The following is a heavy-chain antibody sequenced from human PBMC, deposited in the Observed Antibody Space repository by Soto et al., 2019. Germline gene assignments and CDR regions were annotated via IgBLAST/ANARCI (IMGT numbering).Heavy chain of an antibody. CDR2: IYYSGST. V-gene: IGHV4-39*01. D-gene: IGHD2-2*01. J-gene: IGHJ6*03. CDR3: ARRVRDCSSTSCYWYYYYYMDV. CDR1: GGSISSSSYY. Sequence: SETLSLTCTVSGGSISSSSYYWGWIRQPPGKGLEWIGSIYYSGSTYYNPSLKSRVTISVDTSKNQFSLKLSSVTAADTAVYYCARRVRDCSSTSCYWYYYYYMDVWGKGTTVTVSS.